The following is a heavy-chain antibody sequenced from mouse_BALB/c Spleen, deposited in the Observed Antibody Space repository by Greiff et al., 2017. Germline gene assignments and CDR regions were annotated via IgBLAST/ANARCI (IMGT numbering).Heavy chain of an antibody. D-gene: IGHD2-4*01. V-gene: IGHV5-17*02. Sequence: EVQLQESGGGLVQPGGSRKLSCAASGFTFSSFGMHWVRQAPEKGLEWVAYISSGSSTIYYADTVKGRFTISRDNPKNTLFLQMTSLRSEDTAMYYCARLGDYDGAWFAYWGQGTLVTVSA. CDR1: GFTFSSFG. J-gene: IGHJ3*01. CDR3: ARLGDYDGAWFAY. CDR2: ISSGSSTI.